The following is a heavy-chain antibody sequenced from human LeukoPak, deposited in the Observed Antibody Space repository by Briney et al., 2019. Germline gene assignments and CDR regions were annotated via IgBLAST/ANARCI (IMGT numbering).Heavy chain of an antibody. V-gene: IGHV4-38-2*02. CDR3: ARGGDAMGNGASFLDN. J-gene: IGHJ4*02. Sequence: SETLSLTCTVSGYSISSGYYWGWLRQPPGKGLEWIGSIYHSGSTYYNPSLKSQVTISVDTSKNQFSLKLTSVTAADTAVYYCARGGDAMGNGASFLDNWGQGTLVTVSS. D-gene: IGHD3-16*01. CDR2: IYHSGST. CDR1: GYSISSGYY.